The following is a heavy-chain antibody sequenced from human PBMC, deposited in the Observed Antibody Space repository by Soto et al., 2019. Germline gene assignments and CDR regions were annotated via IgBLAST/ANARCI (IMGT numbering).Heavy chain of an antibody. V-gene: IGHV3-11*01. CDR1: GFDFGDYY. CDR2: IDSDDGTT. Sequence: GGSLRVSCSASGFDFGDYYMSWIRQSPGKGLEWVSYIDSDDGTTYYTDSVKGRFTISRDNAKNSLYLQMNSLRVEDTALYYCVRPYYSSSWFPFDRWGQGTLVTLSS. D-gene: IGHD6-13*01. J-gene: IGHJ4*02. CDR3: VRPYYSSSWFPFDR.